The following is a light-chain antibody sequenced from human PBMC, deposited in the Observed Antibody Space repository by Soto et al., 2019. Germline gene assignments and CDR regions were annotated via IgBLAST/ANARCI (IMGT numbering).Light chain of an antibody. CDR1: QPISTY. CDR3: QQSYSTPRT. J-gene: IGKJ2*01. CDR2: AAS. V-gene: IGKV1-39*01. Sequence: DIQMTQSPSSLSASVGDRVTITCRASQPISTYLDWYQQKPGKAPNLLIYAASSLQSGVPSRFSGSGSGTDFTLTISSLQPEDFATYYCQQSYSTPRTFGQGTQLEIK.